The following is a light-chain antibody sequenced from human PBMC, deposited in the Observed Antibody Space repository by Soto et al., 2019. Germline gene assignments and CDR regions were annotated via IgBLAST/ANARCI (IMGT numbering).Light chain of an antibody. Sequence: EVVMTQSPATLSVSPVERATLSCRASQSVSSSYLAWYQQKPGQAPRLLIYGASNRATGIPDRFSGSGSGTDFTLTISRLEPEEFAVYYCQQYGSSGTFGQGTKVDIK. CDR3: QQYGSSGT. CDR1: QSVSSSY. CDR2: GAS. J-gene: IGKJ1*01. V-gene: IGKV3-20*01.